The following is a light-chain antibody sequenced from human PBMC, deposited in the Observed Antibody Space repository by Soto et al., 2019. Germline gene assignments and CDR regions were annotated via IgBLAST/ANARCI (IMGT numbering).Light chain of an antibody. V-gene: IGLV2-14*03. Sequence: QSALTQPASVSGSPGQSITISCTGTSSDVGRYNYVSWYQQHPGKAPKLMIYDVTYRPSGVSNRFSGSKSGNTASLTISGLQAEDEADYYCNSSTSSSTRVFGTGTKLTVL. CDR2: DVT. CDR3: NSSTSSSTRV. CDR1: SSDVGRYNY. J-gene: IGLJ1*01.